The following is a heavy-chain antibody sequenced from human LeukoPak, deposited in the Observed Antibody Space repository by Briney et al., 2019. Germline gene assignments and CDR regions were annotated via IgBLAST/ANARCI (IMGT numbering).Heavy chain of an antibody. CDR3: ARDCNTAGALDY. Sequence: GGSLRLSCAASGFTFSSYAMSWVRQAPGKGLEWVSSISSSSSYIYYADSVKGRFTISRDNAKNSLYLQMNSLRAEDTAVYYCARDCNTAGALDYWGQGTLVTVSS. J-gene: IGHJ4*02. V-gene: IGHV3-21*01. CDR2: ISSSSSYI. CDR1: GFTFSSYA. D-gene: IGHD2/OR15-2a*01.